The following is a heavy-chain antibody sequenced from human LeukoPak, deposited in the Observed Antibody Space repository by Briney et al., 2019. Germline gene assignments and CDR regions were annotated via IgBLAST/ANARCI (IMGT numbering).Heavy chain of an antibody. Sequence: GGSLRLSCAASGFTFSSYSMNWVRQAPGKGLEWVSFIRYDGSIIYYADSVKGRFTISRDYSKNTLYMQMNNLRAEDTAVYYCGKALGTALVRGVIDYWGQGTPVTVSS. CDR1: GFTFSSYS. CDR3: GKALGTALVRGVIDY. D-gene: IGHD3-10*01. J-gene: IGHJ4*02. V-gene: IGHV3-30*02. CDR2: IRYDGSII.